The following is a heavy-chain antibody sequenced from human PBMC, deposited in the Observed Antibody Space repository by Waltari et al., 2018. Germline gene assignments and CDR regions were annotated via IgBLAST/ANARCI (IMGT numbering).Heavy chain of an antibody. J-gene: IGHJ4*02. Sequence: EVQLLESGGGLVQPGGSLRLSCAASGFPFSRYSMSWVRQAPGKGLEWVSGISDNDYTTYYAGSVKGRFTISRDNSKNRLYLEMNSLRVEDTAVYYCARDQVAGSGSPFPIWGQGTLVTVSS. CDR3: ARDQVAGSGSPFPI. D-gene: IGHD3-10*01. CDR2: ISDNDYTT. V-gene: IGHV3-23*01. CDR1: GFPFSRYS.